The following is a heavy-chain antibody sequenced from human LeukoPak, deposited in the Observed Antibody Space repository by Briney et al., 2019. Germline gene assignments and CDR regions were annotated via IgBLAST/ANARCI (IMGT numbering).Heavy chain of an antibody. CDR2: IYYSGST. J-gene: IGHJ4*02. CDR1: GGSISSYY. Sequence: SETLSLTCTVSGGSISSYYWSWIRQPPGKGLEWIGYIYYSGSTNYNPSLKSRVTISVDTSKNQSFLKLSSVTAADTAVYYCARIGVDTATDYWGQGTLVTVSS. CDR3: ARIGVDTATDY. D-gene: IGHD5-18*01. V-gene: IGHV4-59*01.